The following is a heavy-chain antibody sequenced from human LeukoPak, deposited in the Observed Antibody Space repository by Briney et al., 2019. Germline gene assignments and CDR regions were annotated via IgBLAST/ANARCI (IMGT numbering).Heavy chain of an antibody. V-gene: IGHV4-4*07. J-gene: IGHJ4*02. CDR1: GGSISSYY. D-gene: IGHD5-24*01. Sequence: PSETLSLTCTVSGGSISSYYWSWIRQPAGKGLEWIGRIYTSGSTNYNPSLKSRVTMSVDTSKNHFSLKLSSVTAADTAVYYCARHEEEDGYNAKTFDYWGQGTLVTVSS. CDR2: IYTSGST. CDR3: ARHEEEDGYNAKTFDY.